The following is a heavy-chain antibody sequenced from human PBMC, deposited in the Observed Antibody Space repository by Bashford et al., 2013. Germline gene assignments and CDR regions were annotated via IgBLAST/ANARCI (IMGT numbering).Heavy chain of an antibody. J-gene: IGHJ1*01. V-gene: IGHV3-33*01. Sequence: VRQAPGKGLDWVAGIWNDGSKEYYADSVKGRFIISRDNAKNTLYLQLDSLRAEDTAVYYCARNLVSYCTGGGCNSGNFFRHWGQGTLVTVSS. CDR2: IWNDGSKE. CDR3: ARNLVSYCTGGGCNSGNFFRH. D-gene: IGHD2-15*01.